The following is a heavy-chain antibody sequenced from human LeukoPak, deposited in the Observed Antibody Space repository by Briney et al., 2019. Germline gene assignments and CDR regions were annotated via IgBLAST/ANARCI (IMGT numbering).Heavy chain of an antibody. V-gene: IGHV4-34*01. CDR2: INHSGST. CDR3: AKWGKRVVPAAMRPGYYYYYMDV. CDR1: GASLSDVY. J-gene: IGHJ6*03. D-gene: IGHD2-2*01. Sequence: SETLSLTCAVYGASLSDVYWNWIRQPPGKGLEWIGEINHSGSTKYNPSLKSRVTLSVDRSKNQLSLKLTSVTAADTAVYYCAKWGKRVVPAAMRPGYYYYYMDVWGKGTTVTISS.